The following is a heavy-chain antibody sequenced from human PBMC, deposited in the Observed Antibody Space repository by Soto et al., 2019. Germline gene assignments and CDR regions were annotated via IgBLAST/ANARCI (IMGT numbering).Heavy chain of an antibody. D-gene: IGHD5-12*01. CDR3: ARDGGYSGYDYFDY. CDR2: IKQDGSEK. CDR1: GFRFSSFW. V-gene: IGHV3-7*01. J-gene: IGHJ4*02. Sequence: EVQLVESGGNLVQPGGSLRLSCAASGFRFSSFWMSWVRQAPGKGLEWVANIKQDGSEKNYVDSVKGRFTISRDNAKNSLYLQMNSLRAEDTAVYYCARDGGYSGYDYFDYWGQGTLVTVSS.